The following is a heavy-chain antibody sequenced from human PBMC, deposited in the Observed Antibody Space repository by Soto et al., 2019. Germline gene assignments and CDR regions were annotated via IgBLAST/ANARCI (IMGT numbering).Heavy chain of an antibody. D-gene: IGHD2-8*01. CDR2: ISANGGST. J-gene: IGHJ3*02. V-gene: IGHV3-23*01. Sequence: EVQLLDSGGGLVQPGGSLRLSCAASGFTLSSHAMTWVRQAPGKGLEWVSTISANGGSTHSADAVRGRFTISRDNPENTRYLEMNSRRAEDTALYYWANVLMGYRWGAFEIWGQGTMVTVSS. CDR3: ANVLMGYRWGAFEI. CDR1: GFTLSSHA.